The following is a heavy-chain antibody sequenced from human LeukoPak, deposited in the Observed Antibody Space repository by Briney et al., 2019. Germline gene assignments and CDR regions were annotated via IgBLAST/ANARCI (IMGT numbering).Heavy chain of an antibody. D-gene: IGHD4-11*01. CDR3: AKDYGYYSSYYYGMDV. CDR2: VSYDGRNK. CDR1: GFSFTNYW. V-gene: IGHV3-30*18. J-gene: IGHJ6*02. Sequence: GGSLRLSCAASGFSFTNYWMHWVRQAPGKGLEWVAVVSYDGRNKYYADSVKGRFTISRDNSKNTLYMQMNSLRAEDTAVYYCAKDYGYYSSYYYGMDVWGQGTTVTVSS.